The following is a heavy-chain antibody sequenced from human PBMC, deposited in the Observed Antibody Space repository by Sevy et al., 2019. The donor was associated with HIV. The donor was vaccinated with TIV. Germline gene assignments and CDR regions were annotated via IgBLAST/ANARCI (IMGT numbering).Heavy chain of an antibody. CDR1: GFTFSSYA. D-gene: IGHD6-6*01. CDR3: ARVWEGAARPFDY. J-gene: IGHJ4*02. Sequence: GGSLRLSCAVSGFTFSSYAMHWVRQAPGKGLEWVAVTGYDGSKTNYADSVKGRFTISRDNAKNSLYLQMNSLRAEDTAVYYCARVWEGAARPFDYWGQGTLVTVSS. CDR2: TGYDGSKT. V-gene: IGHV3-30*04.